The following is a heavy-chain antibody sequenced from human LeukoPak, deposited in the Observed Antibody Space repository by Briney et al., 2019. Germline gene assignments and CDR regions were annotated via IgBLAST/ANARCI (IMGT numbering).Heavy chain of an antibody. Sequence: TLSLTCTVSGGSISSSSYYWGWIRQPPGKGLEWIGYIYYSGSTYYNPSLKSRVTISVDTSKNQFSLKLSSVTAADTAVYYCARACGGDCYPTPPDAFDIWGQGTMVTVSS. V-gene: IGHV4-30-4*08. CDR3: ARACGGDCYPTPPDAFDI. D-gene: IGHD2-21*02. J-gene: IGHJ3*02. CDR2: IYYSGST. CDR1: GGSISSSSYY.